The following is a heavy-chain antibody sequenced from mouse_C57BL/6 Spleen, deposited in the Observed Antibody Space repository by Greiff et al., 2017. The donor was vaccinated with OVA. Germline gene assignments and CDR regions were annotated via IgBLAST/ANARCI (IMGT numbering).Heavy chain of an antibody. CDR1: GYSFTGYY. V-gene: IGHV1-42*01. Sequence: EVKLVESGPELVKPGASVKISCKASGYSFTGYYMNWVKQSPEKSLEWIGEINPSTGGTTYNQKFKAKATLTVDKSSSTAYMQLKSLTSEDSAVYYCASGTGYWYFDVWGTGTTVTVSS. D-gene: IGHD4-1*01. CDR2: INPSTGGT. J-gene: IGHJ1*03. CDR3: ASGTGYWYFDV.